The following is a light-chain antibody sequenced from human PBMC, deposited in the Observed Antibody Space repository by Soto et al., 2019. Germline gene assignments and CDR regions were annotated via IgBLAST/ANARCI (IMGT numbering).Light chain of an antibody. J-gene: IGKJ1*01. V-gene: IGKV4-1*01. Sequence: DIVMTQSPDSLAVSLGERATINCKSSQNLLYNSNNKNYLAWYQQKPGQPPKLLIYWASTRESGVPDRFSGSGSGTDFTLTISSLQAEDVAVYYCQQYYSTPVPTFGQGTKVEI. CDR3: QQYYSTPVPT. CDR2: WAS. CDR1: QNLLYNSNNKNY.